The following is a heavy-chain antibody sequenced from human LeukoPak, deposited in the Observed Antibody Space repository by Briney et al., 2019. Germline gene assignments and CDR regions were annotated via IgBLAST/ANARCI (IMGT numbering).Heavy chain of an antibody. D-gene: IGHD2-15*01. J-gene: IGHJ4*02. Sequence: GGSLRLSCAASGFTFSSYAMHWVRQAPGKGLEWVAVISFDGTKHYYADSVKGRFTIARDNSKNTLYLQMSSLRGQDTATYYCVKDRAAVLEYWGQGTLVTVSS. CDR3: VKDRAAVLEY. CDR2: ISFDGTKH. CDR1: GFTFSSYA. V-gene: IGHV3-30*18.